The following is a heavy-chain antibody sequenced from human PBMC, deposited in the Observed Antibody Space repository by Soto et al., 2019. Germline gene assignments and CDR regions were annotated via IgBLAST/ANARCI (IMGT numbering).Heavy chain of an antibody. D-gene: IGHD2-2*01. V-gene: IGHV5-51*01. CDR1: GYSFTSYW. Sequence: LGESLKISCKGSGYSFTSYWIGWVRQMPGKGLEWMGIIYPGDSDTRYSPSFQGQVTISADKSISTAYLQWSSLKASDTAMYYCARKESYCSSTSCYYWFDPWCQGALVTVSS. CDR2: IYPGDSDT. J-gene: IGHJ5*02. CDR3: ARKESYCSSTSCYYWFDP.